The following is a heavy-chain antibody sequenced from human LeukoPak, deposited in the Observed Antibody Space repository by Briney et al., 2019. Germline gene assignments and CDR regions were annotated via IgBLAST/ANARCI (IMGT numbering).Heavy chain of an antibody. CDR1: GGSISSYY. CDR2: IYTSGST. V-gene: IGHV4-4*07. CDR3: ASSITGTKHYYYYMDV. J-gene: IGHJ6*03. D-gene: IGHD1-7*01. Sequence: SETLSLTCTVSGGSISSYYWSWIRQPAGKGLEWIGRIYTSGSTNYNPSLKSRVTMSVDTSKNQFSLKLSSVTAADTAVYYCASSITGTKHYYYYMDVWGKGTTVTVSS.